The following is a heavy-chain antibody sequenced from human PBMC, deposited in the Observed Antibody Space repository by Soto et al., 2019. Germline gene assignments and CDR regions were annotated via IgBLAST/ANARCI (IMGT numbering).Heavy chain of an antibody. J-gene: IGHJ5*02. CDR1: GYTFTGYY. Sequence: QVQLVQSGAEVKKPGASVKVSCKASGYTFTGYYMHWVRQAPGQGREWMGWINPNSGGTNYAQKFQGRVTMTRDTSISTAHMGLTTLRSDDTAVYYCARGGSMVRGVTPCEPWRQGSLVTVSS. CDR3: ARGGSMVRGVTPCEP. D-gene: IGHD3-10*01. CDR2: INPNSGGT. V-gene: IGHV1-2*02.